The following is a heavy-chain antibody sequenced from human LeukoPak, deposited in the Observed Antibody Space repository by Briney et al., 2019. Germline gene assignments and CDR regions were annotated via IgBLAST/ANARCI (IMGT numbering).Heavy chain of an antibody. CDR2: IIPIFGTA. CDR3: ARVRDQLLLFGSFDY. Sequence: SVKVSCKASGDTFSSYAISWVRQAPGQGLEWMGGIIPIFGTANYAQKFQRRVTITADESTSTAYMELSSLRSEDTAVYYCARVRDQLLLFGSFDYWGQGTLVTVSS. D-gene: IGHD2-2*01. CDR1: GDTFSSYA. V-gene: IGHV1-69*01. J-gene: IGHJ4*02.